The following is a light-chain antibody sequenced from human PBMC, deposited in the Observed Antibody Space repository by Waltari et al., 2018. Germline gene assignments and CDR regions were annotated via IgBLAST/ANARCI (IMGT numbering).Light chain of an antibody. Sequence: QSVLTQPPSVSEAPRQRVAISCSGSRSNIGNNAVNWYLQVPGKSPKLLLYYADILPSGVSDRFSGSRSGTSASLAISGLQSEDEGDYYCATWDNTLSGWVFGGGTRLTVL. V-gene: IGLV1-36*01. CDR2: YAD. CDR3: ATWDNTLSGWV. J-gene: IGLJ3*02. CDR1: RSNIGNNA.